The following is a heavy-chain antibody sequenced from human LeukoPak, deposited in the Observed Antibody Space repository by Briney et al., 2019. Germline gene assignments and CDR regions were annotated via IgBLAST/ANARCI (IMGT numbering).Heavy chain of an antibody. Sequence: PGGSLRLSCVASGFTFSRYWMHWVRQAPGKGLVWVSRTNTDGSSASYADSVKGRFTISRDNDKDTLYLQMNSLRAEDTAVYYCARAHLWPYGMDVWGLGTTVTVSS. J-gene: IGHJ6*02. CDR1: GFTFSRYW. D-gene: IGHD3-3*02. CDR3: ARAHLWPYGMDV. CDR2: TNTDGSSA. V-gene: IGHV3-74*01.